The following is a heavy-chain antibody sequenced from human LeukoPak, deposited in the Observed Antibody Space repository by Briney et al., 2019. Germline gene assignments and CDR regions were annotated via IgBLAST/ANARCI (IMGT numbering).Heavy chain of an antibody. Sequence: SSETLSLTCTVSGGSISSYYWSWIRQPPGKGLEWIGYIYYSGSTNYNPSLKSRVTISVDTSKNQFSLKLSSVTAADTAVYFCARTTEGGYTYDYFYYYYMDVWGKGTTVTISS. V-gene: IGHV4-59*01. D-gene: IGHD5-18*01. CDR1: GGSISSYY. CDR3: ARTTEGGYTYDYFYYYYMDV. J-gene: IGHJ6*03. CDR2: IYYSGST.